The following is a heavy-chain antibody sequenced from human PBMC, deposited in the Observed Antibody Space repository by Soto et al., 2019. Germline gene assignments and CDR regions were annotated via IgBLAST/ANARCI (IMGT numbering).Heavy chain of an antibody. CDR3: AKDRSSPSVPYGMDV. Sequence: EVQLLESGGGLVQPGGSLRLSCAASGFTFSSYAMSWVRQAPGKGLEWVSAISGSGGSTYYADSVKGRFTISRDNSKNTLYLQMNSLGAEDTAVYYCAKDRSSPSVPYGMDVWGQGTTVTVSS. CDR1: GFTFSSYA. V-gene: IGHV3-23*01. J-gene: IGHJ6*02. D-gene: IGHD6-13*01. CDR2: ISGSGGST.